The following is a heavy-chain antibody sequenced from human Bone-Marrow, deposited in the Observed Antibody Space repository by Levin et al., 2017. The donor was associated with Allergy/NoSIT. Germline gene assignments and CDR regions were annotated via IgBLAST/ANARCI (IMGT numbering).Heavy chain of an antibody. CDR2: IYYSGST. D-gene: IGHD5-18*01. CDR1: GGSISSYY. V-gene: IGHV4-59*01. CDR3: ARDTAMAADYYYYGMDV. J-gene: IGHJ6*02. Sequence: PSETLSLTCTVSGGSISSYYWSWIRQPPGKGLEWIGYIYYSGSTNYNPSLKSRVTISVDTSKNQFSLKLSSVTAADTAVYYCARDTAMAADYYYYGMDVWGQGTTVTVSS.